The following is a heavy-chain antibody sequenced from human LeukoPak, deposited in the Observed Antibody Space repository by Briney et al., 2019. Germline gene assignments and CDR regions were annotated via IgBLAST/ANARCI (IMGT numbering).Heavy chain of an antibody. Sequence: GGSLRLSCATSGFSFSSYAMSWVRQAPGKGLEWVSAMSSSDDGRYYAASVRGRFTISRDTSRSTLYLQMNSLRAEDAAVYYCARDFEWELLKANAFDIWGQGTMVTVSS. CDR1: GFSFSSYA. CDR2: MSSSDDGR. V-gene: IGHV3-23*01. J-gene: IGHJ3*02. CDR3: ARDFEWELLKANAFDI. D-gene: IGHD1-26*01.